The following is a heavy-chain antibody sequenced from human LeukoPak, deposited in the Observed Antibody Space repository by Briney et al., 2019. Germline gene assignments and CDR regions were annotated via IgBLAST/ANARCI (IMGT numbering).Heavy chain of an antibody. J-gene: IGHJ4*02. Sequence: GGSLRLSCAASGFTFSNYDMHWVRQATGKGLEWVSAIGTAGDTYYQGSVRGRFAMSRENAKNSLYLQMNSLTAGDTAVYYCARGADTHFDYWGQGILVTVSS. D-gene: IGHD2-15*01. V-gene: IGHV3-13*04. CDR1: GFTFSNYD. CDR3: ARGADTHFDY. CDR2: IGTAGDT.